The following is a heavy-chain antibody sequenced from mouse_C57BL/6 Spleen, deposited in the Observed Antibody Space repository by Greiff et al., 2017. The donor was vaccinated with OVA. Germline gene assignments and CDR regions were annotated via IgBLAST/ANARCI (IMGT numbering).Heavy chain of an antibody. D-gene: IGHD1-1*01. CDR2: ISSGSSTI. Sequence: EVQRVESGGGLVKPGGSLKLSCAASGFTFSDYGMHWVRQAPEKGLEWVAYISSGSSTIYYADTVKGRFTISRDNAKNTLFLQMTSLRSEDTAMYYCARGSYGSSSYYAMDYWGQGISVTVSS. CDR3: ARGSYGSSSYYAMDY. CDR1: GFTFSDYG. V-gene: IGHV5-17*01. J-gene: IGHJ4*01.